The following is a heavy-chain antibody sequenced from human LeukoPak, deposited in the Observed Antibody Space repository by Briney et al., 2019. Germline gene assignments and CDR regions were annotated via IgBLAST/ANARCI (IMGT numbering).Heavy chain of an antibody. CDR2: IYPGDSDT. Sequence: AGGALQISCTASGYNFTTYWIGWGRPLPGEGLEGRGIIYPGDSDTRDSPSCQGQVTHSASKSNNTPDREWSSLKAADTAMYYCPRSSPYCTTGFCYREFNYWGQGTLVTVSS. J-gene: IGHJ4*02. V-gene: IGHV5-51*01. D-gene: IGHD2-8*01. CDR3: PRSSPYCTTGFCYREFNY. CDR1: GYNFTTYW.